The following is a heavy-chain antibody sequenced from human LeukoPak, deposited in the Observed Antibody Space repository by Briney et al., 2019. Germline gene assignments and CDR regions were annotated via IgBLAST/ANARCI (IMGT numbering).Heavy chain of an antibody. CDR3: ASVDYYYHGMGV. J-gene: IGHJ6*02. V-gene: IGHV3-7*01. CDR1: GFTFSSYW. Sequence: GGSLRLSCAASGFTFSSYWMSWVRQARGKGVEWVANIKQDGSEKYYVDSVKGRFTISRDNAKNSLYLQMNSLRAEDTAVYYCASVDYYYHGMGVWGQGTTVTVSS. CDR2: IKQDGSEK.